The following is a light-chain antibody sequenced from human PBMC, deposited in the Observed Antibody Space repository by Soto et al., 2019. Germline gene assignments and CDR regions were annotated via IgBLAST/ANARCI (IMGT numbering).Light chain of an antibody. J-gene: IGLJ2*01. CDR3: KSYVGDNTVV. V-gene: IGLV2-8*01. Sequence: QSALTQPPSAAGSPGQSVTISCTGTSSDVGGYNFVFWYQQYPGKAPKLIIYEVTKRPSGVPARFSGSKSGNTASLTVSGLQAGDEADYYCKSYVGDNTVVFGGGTKVTVL. CDR1: SSDVGGYNF. CDR2: EVT.